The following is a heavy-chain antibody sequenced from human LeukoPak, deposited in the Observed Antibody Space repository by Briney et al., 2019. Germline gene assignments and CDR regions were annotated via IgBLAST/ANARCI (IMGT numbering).Heavy chain of an antibody. CDR1: GYTFTGYY. J-gene: IGHJ4*02. Sequence: ASVKVSCKASGYTFTGYYMHWGRQAPGQGLEWMGWINPNSGGTNDAQKFQGRVTMTRDTSISTAYMELSRLRSDDTAVYYCARHTRLAGNDYWGQGTLVTVSS. V-gene: IGHV1-2*02. CDR2: INPNSGGT. D-gene: IGHD6-19*01. CDR3: ARHTRLAGNDY.